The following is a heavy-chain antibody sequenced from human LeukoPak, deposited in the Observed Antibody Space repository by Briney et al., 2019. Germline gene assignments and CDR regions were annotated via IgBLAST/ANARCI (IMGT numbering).Heavy chain of an antibody. V-gene: IGHV3-15*01. CDR3: TTVGDYVWGSYHTANY. CDR2: IKSKTDGGTT. J-gene: IGHJ4*02. CDR1: GFTFSNAW. D-gene: IGHD3-16*01. Sequence: GGSLRLSCAASGFTFSNAWMSWVRQAPGKGLEWVGRIKSKTDGGTTDYAAPVKGRFTVYRDDSQNTLYLQMNTVSTADTAWYYCTTVGDYVWGSYHTANYWGQGTLVTVSS.